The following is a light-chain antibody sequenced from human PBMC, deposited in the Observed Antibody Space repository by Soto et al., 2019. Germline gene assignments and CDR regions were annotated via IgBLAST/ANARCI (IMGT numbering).Light chain of an antibody. CDR2: EVS. CDR3: LSKTSSISYV. V-gene: IGLV2-14*01. CDR1: TSDVGGYNY. Sequence: QSALTQPASVSGSPGQSITISCTGTTSDVGGYNYVSWYQQHPGKVPKLLIHEVSNRPSGVSNRFSGSKSGNTASLTISGLQAEDEADYYCLSKTSSISYVFGTGTQLTAL. J-gene: IGLJ7*02.